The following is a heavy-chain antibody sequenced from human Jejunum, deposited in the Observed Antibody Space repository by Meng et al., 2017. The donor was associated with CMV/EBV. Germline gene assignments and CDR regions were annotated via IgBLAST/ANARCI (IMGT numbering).Heavy chain of an antibody. D-gene: IGHD2-15*01. CDR3: VKGGWLDD. V-gene: IGHV3-23*01. CDR2: ITGRDDSP. J-gene: IGHJ4*02. Sequence: RLSCVASGFPFSTYDMSWVRQAPGEGLEWVSVITGRDDSPYYADSVKGRFTISRDKSRNTLFLQMNSLRVEDTALYYCVKGGWLDDWGQGTLVTVSS. CDR1: GFPFSTYD.